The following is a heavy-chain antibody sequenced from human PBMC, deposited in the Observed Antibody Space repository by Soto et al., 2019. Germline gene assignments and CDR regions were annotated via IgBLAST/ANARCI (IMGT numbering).Heavy chain of an antibody. J-gene: IGHJ4*02. CDR2: ISSSGGNTI. CDR3: ARVRYYGSGSYSSDY. CDR1: GFTFSNYY. V-gene: IGHV3-11*01. Sequence: QVQLVESGGGLVKPGGSLRLSCAASGFTFSNYYMSWIRQALGKGLEWVSYISSSGGNTIYYTDSVKGRFTISRDNAKNSLYLQMNSLRAEDTAVYYCARVRYYGSGSYSSDYWGQGTLVTVSS. D-gene: IGHD3-10*01.